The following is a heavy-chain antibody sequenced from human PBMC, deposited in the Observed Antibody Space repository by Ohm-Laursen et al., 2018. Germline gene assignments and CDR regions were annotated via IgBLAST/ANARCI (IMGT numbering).Heavy chain of an antibody. CDR1: GFIVSSNF. CDR3: AGGRFES. V-gene: IGHV3-53*01. CDR2: IYSGGST. Sequence: SLRLSCAASGFIVSSNFMSWVRQAPGRGLEWVSVIYSGGSTYYADSVKSRLTISRDNSKNTVYLQMNSLRAEDTAMYYCAGGRFESWGQGTLVTVSS. D-gene: IGHD6-25*01. J-gene: IGHJ4*02.